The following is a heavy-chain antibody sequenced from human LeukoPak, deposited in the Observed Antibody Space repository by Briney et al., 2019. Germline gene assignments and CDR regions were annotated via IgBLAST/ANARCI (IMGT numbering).Heavy chain of an antibody. CDR2: IYTSGST. D-gene: IGHD3-3*01. Sequence: TSSETLSLTCTVSGGSISSYYWSWIRQPAGKGLEWIGRIYTSGSTNYNPSLKSRVTMSVDTSKNQFSLKLSSVTAADTAVYYCARERGYDFWSGYYKFDPWGQGTLVTVSS. V-gene: IGHV4-4*07. J-gene: IGHJ5*02. CDR3: ARERGYDFWSGYYKFDP. CDR1: GGSISSYY.